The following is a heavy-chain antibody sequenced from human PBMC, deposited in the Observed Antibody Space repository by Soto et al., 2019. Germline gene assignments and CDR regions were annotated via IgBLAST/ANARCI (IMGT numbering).Heavy chain of an antibody. D-gene: IGHD3-9*01. J-gene: IGHJ4*02. CDR2: FDPEDGET. CDR3: ATRVLRYFDWSYCLFDY. CDR1: GYTLTELS. Sequence: QVQLVQSGAELKKPGASVKVSCKVSGYTLTELSMHWVRQAPGKGLEWMGGFDPEDGETIYAQKFQGRVTMTEDTSTDTAYMELSSLRSEDTAVYYCATRVLRYFDWSYCLFDYWGQGTLVTVSS. V-gene: IGHV1-24*01.